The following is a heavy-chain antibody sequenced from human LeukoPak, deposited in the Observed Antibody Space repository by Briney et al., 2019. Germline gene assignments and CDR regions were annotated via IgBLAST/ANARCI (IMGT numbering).Heavy chain of an antibody. Sequence: GGSLRLSCAASGFTFSSYAMSWVREAPGEGLEWVSAISGSGGSTYYADSVKGRFTISRDNSKNTLCLQMNSLRAEDTAVYYCAKDLKDDAFDIWGQGTMVTVSS. CDR2: ISGSGGST. CDR1: GFTFSSYA. D-gene: IGHD3-9*01. V-gene: IGHV3-23*01. J-gene: IGHJ3*02. CDR3: AKDLKDDAFDI.